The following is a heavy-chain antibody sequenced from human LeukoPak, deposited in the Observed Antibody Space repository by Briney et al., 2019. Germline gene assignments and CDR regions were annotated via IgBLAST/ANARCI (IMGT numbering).Heavy chain of an antibody. D-gene: IGHD2-21*02. Sequence: GGSLRLSCAASGFTFSDYYMSWIRQAPGKGLEWVSYISSSGSTIYYADSVKGRFTISRDNAKNSLYLQMNSLRAEDTAVYYCARVSYCGGDCYPPAAFDIWGQGTMVTVSS. V-gene: IGHV3-11*01. CDR1: GFTFSDYY. CDR2: ISSSGSTI. CDR3: ARVSYCGGDCYPPAAFDI. J-gene: IGHJ3*02.